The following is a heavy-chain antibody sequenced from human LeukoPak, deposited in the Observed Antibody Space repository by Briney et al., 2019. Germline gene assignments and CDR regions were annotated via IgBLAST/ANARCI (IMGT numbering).Heavy chain of an antibody. D-gene: IGHD5-24*01. J-gene: IGHJ4*02. CDR2: ISSGGTSI. CDR3: ARDSGWLQSRDY. CDR1: GFTFSSYE. Sequence: PGGSLRLSCAASGFTFSSYEMNWVRQAPGKGLEWVSRISSGGTSIYSADSVKGRFTISRDNAKNSLYLQMNSLRAEDTAVYYCARDSGWLQSRDYWGQGTLVTVSS. V-gene: IGHV3-48*03.